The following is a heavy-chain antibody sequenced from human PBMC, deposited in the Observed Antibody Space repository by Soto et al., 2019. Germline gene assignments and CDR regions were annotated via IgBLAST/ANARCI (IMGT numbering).Heavy chain of an antibody. Sequence: QVQLVQSGAEVKKPGSSVKVSCKASGGTFSSYAISWVRQAPGQGLEWMGGIIPIFGTANYAQKFQGRVTITADKSTSTAYMELSSLRSEDTAMYYCAKVAVDGTPYYYYYGMDVWGQGTTVTVSS. CDR3: AKVAVDGTPYYYYYGMDV. CDR1: GGTFSSYA. V-gene: IGHV1-69*06. D-gene: IGHD6-19*01. CDR2: IIPIFGTA. J-gene: IGHJ6*02.